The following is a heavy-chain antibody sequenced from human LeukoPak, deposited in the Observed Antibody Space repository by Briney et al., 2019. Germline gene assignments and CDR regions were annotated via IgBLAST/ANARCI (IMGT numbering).Heavy chain of an antibody. CDR2: IMRKTDGGTT. CDR3: VTENRYFDY. V-gene: IGHV3-15*01. J-gene: IGHJ4*02. D-gene: IGHD2-21*02. Sequence: PGGSLRLSCAASGFTFSDALMSWVRQAPGEGLEWVGRIMRKTDGGTTDYAAPVKGRFTISRDDSKNTLYLQMNSLKTEDTAVFYCVTENRYFDYWGQGTLVTVSS. CDR1: GFTFSDAL.